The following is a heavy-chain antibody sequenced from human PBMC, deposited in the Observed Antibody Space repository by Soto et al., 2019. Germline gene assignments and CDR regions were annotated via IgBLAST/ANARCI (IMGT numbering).Heavy chain of an antibody. V-gene: IGHV4-30-4*01. Sequence: SETLSLTCTVSGGSISSGDYYWSWIRQPPGKGLEWIGYIYYSGSTYYDPSLKSRVTISVDTSKNQFSLKLSSVTAADAAVYYCARTNIVVVPAAMYNWFDPWGQGTLVTVSS. CDR2: IYYSGST. CDR3: ARTNIVVVPAAMYNWFDP. J-gene: IGHJ5*02. D-gene: IGHD2-2*01. CDR1: GGSISSGDYY.